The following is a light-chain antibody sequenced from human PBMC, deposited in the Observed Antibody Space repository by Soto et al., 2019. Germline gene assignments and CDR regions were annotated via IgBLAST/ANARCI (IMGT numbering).Light chain of an antibody. CDR1: SSDVGTYNL. CDR2: EVN. V-gene: IGLV2-23*02. CDR3: CSYALSSSFVV. Sequence: QSVLTQPASVSGSPGQSITISCTGTSSDVGTYNLVSWYQQHPGKAPKVLIYEVNKRPLGVSHRFSGSKSGNTASLTISGLQAEDEADYYCCSYALSSSFVVFGGGTKVTVL. J-gene: IGLJ2*01.